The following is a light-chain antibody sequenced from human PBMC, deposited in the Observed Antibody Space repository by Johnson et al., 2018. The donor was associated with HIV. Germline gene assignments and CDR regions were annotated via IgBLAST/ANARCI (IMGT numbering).Light chain of an antibody. CDR2: DNN. CDR3: GTWDSSLTSYV. CDR1: SSNVGSSF. Sequence: QSVLTQPPSVSAAPGQTVTISCSGSSSNVGSSFVSWYRQVPGTALKLLIYDNNKRPSGIPGRFSGSKSGPSATLGITGLQTGDEADYYCGTWDSSLTSYVFGAGTKVTVL. V-gene: IGLV1-51*01. J-gene: IGLJ1*01.